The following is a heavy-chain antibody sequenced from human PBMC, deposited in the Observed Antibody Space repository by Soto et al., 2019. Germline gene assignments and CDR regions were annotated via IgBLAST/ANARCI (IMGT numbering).Heavy chain of an antibody. CDR1: GFTFSNAW. J-gene: IGHJ4*02. V-gene: IGHV3-15*01. CDR3: TTYDSSGYYLAPDY. CDR2: IKSKTDGGTT. D-gene: IGHD3-22*01. Sequence: PGGSLRLSCAASGFTFSNAWMSWVRQAPGKGLEWVGRIKSKTDGGTTDYAAPVKGRFTISRDDSKNTLYLQMNSLKTEDTAVYYCTTYDSSGYYLAPDYWGQGTLVTVSS.